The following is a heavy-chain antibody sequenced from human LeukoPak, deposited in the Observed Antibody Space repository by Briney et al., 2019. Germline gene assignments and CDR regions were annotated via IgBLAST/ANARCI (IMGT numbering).Heavy chain of an antibody. CDR2: INPNSGGT. D-gene: IGHD1-26*01. CDR1: GYTFTGYY. CDR3: ARDNLVGASDY. V-gene: IGHV1-2*02. Sequence: ASVKVSCKASGYTFTGYYMHWVRQAPGQGLEWMGWINPNSGGTNYAQKFQGRVTMTRGTSISTAYMELSRLRSDDTAVYYCARDNLVGASDYWGQGTLVAVSS. J-gene: IGHJ4*02.